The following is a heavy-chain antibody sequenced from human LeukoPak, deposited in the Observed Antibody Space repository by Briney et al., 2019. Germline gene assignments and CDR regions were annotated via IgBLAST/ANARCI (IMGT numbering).Heavy chain of an antibody. V-gene: IGHV1-46*01. CDR2: INPSGGST. CDR1: GYTFTSCY. D-gene: IGHD1-7*01. J-gene: IGHJ4*02. Sequence: ASVEVSCKASGYTFTSCYMHWVRQAPGQGLEWMGIINPSGGSTSYAQKFQDRVAMTRNTSISTAYMQLSSLTSEDTAVYFCAREQSNWNYAPDFWGQGTLVIVSS. CDR3: AREQSNWNYAPDF.